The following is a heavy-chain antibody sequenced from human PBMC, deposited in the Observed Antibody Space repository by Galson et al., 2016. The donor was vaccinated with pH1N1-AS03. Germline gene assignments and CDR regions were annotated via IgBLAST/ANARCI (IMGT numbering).Heavy chain of an antibody. CDR3: ASNIKG. D-gene: IGHD2/OR15-2a*01. CDR2: ISHDGSDK. V-gene: IGHV3-7*01. Sequence: SLRLSCAASGSALTSYCFHWVRQAPGKGLECVASISHDGSDKYYVDSVRGRFTISRDNAKNSLLLHMDSLRAEDTAVYYCASNIKGWGQGTQVTVSS. CDR1: GSALTSYC. J-gene: IGHJ4*02.